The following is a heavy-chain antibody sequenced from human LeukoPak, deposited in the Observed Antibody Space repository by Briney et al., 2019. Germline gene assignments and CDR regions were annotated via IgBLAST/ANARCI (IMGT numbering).Heavy chain of an antibody. CDR1: GGSVSSYY. D-gene: IGHD3-22*01. CDR3: ARGLSDSSGYYYGGRFDP. J-gene: IGHJ5*02. Sequence: SETLSLTCTVSGGSVSSYYWSWIRQPPGKGLEWIGYIYYSKSTNYNPSLKSRVTISGDTSKNQFSLKLSSVTAADTAVYYCARGLSDSSGYYYGGRFDPWGQGTLVTVSS. V-gene: IGHV4-59*02. CDR2: IYYSKST.